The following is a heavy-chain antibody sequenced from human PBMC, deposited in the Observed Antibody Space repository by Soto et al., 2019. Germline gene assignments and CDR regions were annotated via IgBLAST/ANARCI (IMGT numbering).Heavy chain of an antibody. D-gene: IGHD6-13*01. J-gene: IGHJ5*02. CDR1: DGSISSGGYY. CDR2: IYYSGST. V-gene: IGHV4-31*03. CDR3: ARAKKGIAAAENWFDP. Sequence: QVQLQESGPGLVKPSQTLSLTCTVSDGSISSGGYYWSWIRQHPGKGLEWIGYIYYSGSTYYNPSLKSRVTISVDTSKNQFSLKLSSVTAADTAVYYCARAKKGIAAAENWFDPWGQGTLVTVSS.